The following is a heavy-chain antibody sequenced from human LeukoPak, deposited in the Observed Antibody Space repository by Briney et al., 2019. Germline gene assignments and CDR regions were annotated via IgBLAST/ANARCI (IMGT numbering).Heavy chain of an antibody. J-gene: IGHJ4*02. CDR2: ISYDGSNK. Sequence: PGGSLRLSCAASGFTFSSYAMHWVRQAPGKGLEWVAVISYDGSNKYYADSVKGRFTISRDNSKNTLYLQMNSLRAEDTAVYYCARDPGKTWIQLWSHGYYFDYWGQGTLVTVSS. CDR3: ARDPGKTWIQLWSHGYYFDY. V-gene: IGHV3-30-3*01. D-gene: IGHD5-18*01. CDR1: GFTFSSYA.